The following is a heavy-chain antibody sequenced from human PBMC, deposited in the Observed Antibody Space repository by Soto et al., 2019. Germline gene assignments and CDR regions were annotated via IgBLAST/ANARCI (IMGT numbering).Heavy chain of an antibody. Sequence: GGSLRRSCAACGFTFSSYAMSWVHQDTGKGLEWVSAISGSGGSTYYADSVKGRFTISRDNSKNTLYLQMNSLRAEDTAVYYCAKPASRGYDSSGYQYYFDYWGQGTLVTVSS. CDR2: ISGSGGST. J-gene: IGHJ4*02. V-gene: IGHV3-23*01. D-gene: IGHD3-22*01. CDR3: AKPASRGYDSSGYQYYFDY. CDR1: GFTFSSYA.